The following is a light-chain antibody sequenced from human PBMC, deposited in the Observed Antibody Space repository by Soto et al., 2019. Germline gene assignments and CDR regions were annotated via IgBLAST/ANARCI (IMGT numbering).Light chain of an antibody. V-gene: IGKV1-5*01. J-gene: IGKJ2*01. CDR1: QTTRNW. CDR3: QQYTAYPYT. Sequence: DIQMTQSPSALSASVGDTVTITCRASQTTRNWLAWYQQKQGQAPKVVIYDASSLESGVPSRFSGSGHGTEVTLTITSLQPDDFGTYYCQQYTAYPYTCGQGTKLQIK. CDR2: DAS.